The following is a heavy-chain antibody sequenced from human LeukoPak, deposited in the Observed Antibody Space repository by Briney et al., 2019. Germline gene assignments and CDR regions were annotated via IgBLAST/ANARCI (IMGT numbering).Heavy chain of an antibody. CDR2: ISGSGGST. V-gene: IGHV3-23*01. J-gene: IGHJ4*02. Sequence: PGGSLRLSCAASGFTFSSYAMSRVRQAPGKGLEWLSAISGSGGSTYYADSVKGRFTISRDNSKNTLYLQVNSLRAEDTAVYYCAKSSTYSGSLIDYWGQGTLVSVSS. D-gene: IGHD1-26*01. CDR3: AKSSTYSGSLIDY. CDR1: GFTFSSYA.